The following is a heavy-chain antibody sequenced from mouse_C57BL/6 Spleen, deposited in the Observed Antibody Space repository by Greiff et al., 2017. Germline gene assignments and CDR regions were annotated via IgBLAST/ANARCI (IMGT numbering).Heavy chain of an antibody. CDR2: INPNNGGT. V-gene: IGHV1-22*01. D-gene: IGHD2-3*01. CDR1: GYTFTDYN. Sequence: EVQLQQSGPELVKPGASVKMSCKASGYTFTDYNMHWVKQSHGKSLEWIGYINPNNGGTSYNQKFKGKATLTVNKSSSTAYMELRSLTSEDSAVYYCARAGYYLFYAMDYWGQGTSVTVSS. J-gene: IGHJ4*01. CDR3: ARAGYYLFYAMDY.